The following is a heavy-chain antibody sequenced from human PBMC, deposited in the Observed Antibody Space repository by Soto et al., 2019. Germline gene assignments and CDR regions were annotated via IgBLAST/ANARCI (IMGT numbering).Heavy chain of an antibody. CDR3: ARQPAHCSGTSCYRHYYYGMDV. V-gene: IGHV5-51*01. CDR2: IYPGYSDT. Sequence: SGESLKISCKGSGYSFTSYWIGWVRQMPGKGLEWMGIIYPGYSDTRYSPSFQGQVTISADKSISTAYLQWSSLKASDTAMYYCARQPAHCSGTSCYRHYYYGMDVCGQGTTVTAP. J-gene: IGHJ6*02. CDR1: GYSFTSYW. D-gene: IGHD2-2*01.